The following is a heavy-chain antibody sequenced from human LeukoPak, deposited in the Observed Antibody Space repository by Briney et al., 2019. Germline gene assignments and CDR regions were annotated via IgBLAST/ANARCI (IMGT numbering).Heavy chain of an antibody. CDR1: GYTFTNDW. CDR2: IYPADSNT. J-gene: IGHJ4*02. Sequence: GGSLRLSCRGSGYTFTNDWIAWVRQMSGKGLEFLGFIYPADSNTRYSPSFQRQVNISADKSISTAYLQWSSLKASDTAMYYCARLKYGDYEPFDYWGQGTLVTVSS. D-gene: IGHD4-17*01. CDR3: ARLKYGDYEPFDY. V-gene: IGHV5-51*01.